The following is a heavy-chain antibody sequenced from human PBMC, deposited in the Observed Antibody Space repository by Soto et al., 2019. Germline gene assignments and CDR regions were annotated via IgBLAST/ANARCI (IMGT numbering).Heavy chain of an antibody. D-gene: IGHD3-10*01. CDR1: GGSISSYY. V-gene: IGHV4-59*08. J-gene: IGHJ6*02. CDR3: ARNYVSGSYSGVYYYYGMDV. Sequence: SETLSLTCTVSGGSISSYYWSWIRQPPGKGLEWIGYIYYSGSTNYNPSLKSRVTISVDTSKNQFSLKLSSVTAADTAVYYFARNYVSGSYSGVYYYYGMDVWGQGTTVTVSS. CDR2: IYYSGST.